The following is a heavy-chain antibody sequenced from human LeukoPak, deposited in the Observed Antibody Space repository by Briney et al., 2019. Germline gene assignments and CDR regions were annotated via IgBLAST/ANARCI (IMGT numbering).Heavy chain of an antibody. J-gene: IGHJ4*02. V-gene: IGHV4-59*01. CDR2: IYYSGRT. D-gene: IGHD5-18*01. Sequence: SETLSLTCSVSSGSIGSYYWSWIRQPPGKGLEWIRYIYYSGRTSYNPSLKSRVTISVDTSKNHFSLTLSSVTAADTAVYYCARGQKYRNGYTVTELGSGYFDYWGQGTLVTVSS. CDR3: ARGQKYRNGYTVTELGSGYFDY. CDR1: SGSIGSYY.